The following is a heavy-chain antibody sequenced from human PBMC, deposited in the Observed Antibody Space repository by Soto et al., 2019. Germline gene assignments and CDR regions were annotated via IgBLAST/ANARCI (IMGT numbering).Heavy chain of an antibody. D-gene: IGHD1-1*01. V-gene: IGHV4-4*02. CDR2: IYHSGST. CDR3: ARDRKWIQLDYYYGMDV. Sequence: QVQLQESGPGLVKPSGTLSLTCAVSGGSISSSNWWSWVRQPPGKGLEWIGEIYHSGSTNYNPSLKSGVNISVDKSKNQFSLKLSSVTAADTAVYYCARDRKWIQLDYYYGMDVWGQGTTVTVSS. CDR1: GGSISSSNW. J-gene: IGHJ6*02.